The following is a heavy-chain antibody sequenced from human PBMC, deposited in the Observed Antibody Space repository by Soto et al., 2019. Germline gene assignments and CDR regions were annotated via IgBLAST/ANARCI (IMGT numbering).Heavy chain of an antibody. CDR1: TSTFSNYA. D-gene: IGHD3-22*01. V-gene: IGHV3-23*01. CDR3: AKVRSSGTHTPFFDY. Sequence: GGSLRLSCAASTSTFSNYAMTWVRQAPGKGLEWVSAISGSGSSTHYADSVKGRFFISRDNSKNTLYLQMNSLRAEDTAVYYCAKVRSSGTHTPFFDYWSQGTLVTVSS. CDR2: ISGSGSST. J-gene: IGHJ4*02.